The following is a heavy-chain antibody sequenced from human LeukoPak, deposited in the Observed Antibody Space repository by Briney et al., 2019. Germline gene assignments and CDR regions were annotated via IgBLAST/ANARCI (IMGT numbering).Heavy chain of an antibody. CDR3: ASPSIAARPRPLDY. V-gene: IGHV4-34*01. CDR2: INHSGST. J-gene: IGHJ4*02. Sequence: PSETLSLTCAVYGGSFSGYYWSWIRQPPGKGLEWIGEINHSGSTNYNPSLKSRVTISVDTSKNQFSLKLSSVTAADTAVYYCASPSIAARPRPLDYWGQGTLVTVSS. CDR1: GGSFSGYY. D-gene: IGHD6-6*01.